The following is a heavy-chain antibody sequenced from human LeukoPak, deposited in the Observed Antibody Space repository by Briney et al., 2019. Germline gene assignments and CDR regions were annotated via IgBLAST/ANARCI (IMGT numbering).Heavy chain of an antibody. V-gene: IGHV3-69-1*02. J-gene: IGHJ4*01. CDR2: ISSSSTI. CDR3: ARVTSWFDY. Sequence: GGSLRLSCAASGFTLSDYAMNWVRQAPGKGLEWVSYISSSSTIYYADSVKGRFTISRDNAKNSLYLQMNSLGDEDTAFYYCARVTSWFDYWGQGTLVTVSS. D-gene: IGHD2-2*01. CDR1: GFTLSDYA.